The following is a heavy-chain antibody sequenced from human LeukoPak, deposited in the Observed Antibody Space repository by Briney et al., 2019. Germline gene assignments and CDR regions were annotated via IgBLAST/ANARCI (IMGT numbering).Heavy chain of an antibody. Sequence: GGSLRLSCAASGFTFSSSAMGWVRQAPGKCLEWVSGLSGSGDTTHYADSVTGRLTISRDNSKNVVYLQINSLRPEDTAVYYCVKVLTYGSGTWTDIRYYYAMDVWGQGTTVTVSS. CDR3: VKVLTYGSGTWTDIRYYYAMDV. V-gene: IGHV3-23*01. D-gene: IGHD3-10*01. CDR2: LSGSGDTT. J-gene: IGHJ6*02. CDR1: GFTFSSSA.